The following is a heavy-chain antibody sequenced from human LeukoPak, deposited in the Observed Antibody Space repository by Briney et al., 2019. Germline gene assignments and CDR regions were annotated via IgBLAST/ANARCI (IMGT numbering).Heavy chain of an antibody. CDR2: IYHSGST. Sequence: SETLSLTCAVSGGSISSGGYSWSWIRQPPGKGLEWIGYIYHSGSTYYNPSLKSRVTISVDRSKNQFSLKLSSVTAADTAVYYCARRLGYRSSTSCSVGAFDIWGQGTMVTVSS. J-gene: IGHJ3*02. CDR3: ARRLGYRSSTSCSVGAFDI. CDR1: GGSISSGGYS. V-gene: IGHV4-30-2*01. D-gene: IGHD2-2*01.